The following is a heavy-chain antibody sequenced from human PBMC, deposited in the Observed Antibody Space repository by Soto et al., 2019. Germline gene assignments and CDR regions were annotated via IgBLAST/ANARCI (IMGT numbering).Heavy chain of an antibody. CDR2: NYHSGTT. Sequence: PSETRSPTCAVSGVTIITYSWTWSRHPPGKGLEWIGYNYHSGTTNYNPSLKSRVTISVDTSKNQFSLRLTSVTAADTAIYYCVREAYIGYGHAIDHWGQGTLVTVSS. J-gene: IGHJ4*02. CDR1: GVTIITYS. D-gene: IGHD5-12*01. CDR3: VREAYIGYGHAIDH. V-gene: IGHV4-59*01.